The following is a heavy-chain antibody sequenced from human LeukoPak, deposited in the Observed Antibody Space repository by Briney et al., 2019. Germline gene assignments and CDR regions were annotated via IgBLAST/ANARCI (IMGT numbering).Heavy chain of an antibody. Sequence: GASVKVSCKASGYRFTNYGISWVRQAPGQGLQWMGWISTYNTNTNYAQKLQGRVTMTTDTSTSTAYMELRSLRSDDTAVYYCARDESSGSYGPNLDYWGQGTLVTVPS. CDR1: GYRFTNYG. CDR2: ISTYNTNT. D-gene: IGHD1-26*01. J-gene: IGHJ4*02. V-gene: IGHV1-18*01. CDR3: ARDESSGSYGPNLDY.